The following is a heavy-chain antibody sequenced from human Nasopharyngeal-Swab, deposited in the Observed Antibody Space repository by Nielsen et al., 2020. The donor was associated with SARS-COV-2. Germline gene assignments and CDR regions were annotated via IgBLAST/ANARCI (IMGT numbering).Heavy chain of an antibody. J-gene: IGHJ6*03. CDR3: ARLRFNWLLGYYYYYMDV. D-gene: IGHD3-9*01. CDR2: IDPSDSQT. Sequence: KVSCKGSGYSFNSYWISWVRQMPGKGLEWMVMIDPSDSQTNYNPSFQGPVTISVDKSIGIAYLQWSSLKASDTAIYYCARLRFNWLLGYYYYYMDVWGTGTTVTVSS. V-gene: IGHV5-10-1*01. CDR1: GYSFNSYW.